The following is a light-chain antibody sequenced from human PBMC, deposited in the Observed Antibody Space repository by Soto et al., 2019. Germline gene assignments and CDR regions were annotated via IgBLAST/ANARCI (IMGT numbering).Light chain of an antibody. CDR2: LGS. CDR1: QSLLHTIGYNY. J-gene: IGKJ1*01. Sequence: IVITQCPGSLPVTPGEPASISCRSSQSLLHTIGYNYLDWYLQKPGQSPQLLIYLGSKRAPGVPDRFSGSGSGTNFTLKISRVEAEDIGVYYCMQALQRPPGTFGQGTKVDTK. CDR3: MQALQRPPGT. V-gene: IGKV2-28*01.